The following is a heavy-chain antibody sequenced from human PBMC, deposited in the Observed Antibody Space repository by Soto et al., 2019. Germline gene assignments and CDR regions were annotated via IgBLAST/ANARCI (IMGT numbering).Heavy chain of an antibody. D-gene: IGHD6-19*01. CDR3: ARTKQASRYSSSFYLNY. V-gene: IGHV5-51*01. CDR2: IYPGDSDT. CDR1: GFTFTTYW. Sequence: GESLKISCKGFGFTFTTYWIGWVRQMPGKGLEWMGIIYPGDSDTRYSPSFQGQVTISADKSINTAYLQWSSRKASDTAIYYCARTKQASRYSSSFYLNYWGQGTQVT. J-gene: IGHJ4*02.